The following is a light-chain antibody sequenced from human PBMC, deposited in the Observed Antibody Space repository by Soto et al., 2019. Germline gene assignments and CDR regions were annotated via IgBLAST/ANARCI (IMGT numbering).Light chain of an antibody. J-gene: IGLJ1*01. V-gene: IGLV1-40*01. CDR1: SSNIGAGYD. CDR2: GIS. CDR3: QSYDSSLSGFYV. Sequence: QSVLTQPPSVSGAPGQRVTISCTGSSSNIGAGYDVHWYQQLPGTAPKLLIYGISNRPSGVPDRFSGSKSGPSASLAITGLQAEDEADYYCQSYDSSLSGFYVFGTGTKVTVL.